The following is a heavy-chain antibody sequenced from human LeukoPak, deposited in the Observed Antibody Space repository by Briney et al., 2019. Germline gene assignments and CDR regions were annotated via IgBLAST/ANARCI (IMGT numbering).Heavy chain of an antibody. V-gene: IGHV3-49*03. Sequence: GGSLRLSCTASGFTFGDYAMSWFRQAPGKGLEWVGFIRSKAYGGTTEYAASVKGRFTISRDDSKSIAYLQMNSLKTEDTAVYYCARDRIVGATWNDYWGQGTLVTVSS. CDR2: IRSKAYGGTT. J-gene: IGHJ4*02. CDR3: ARDRIVGATWNDY. D-gene: IGHD1-26*01. CDR1: GFTFGDYA.